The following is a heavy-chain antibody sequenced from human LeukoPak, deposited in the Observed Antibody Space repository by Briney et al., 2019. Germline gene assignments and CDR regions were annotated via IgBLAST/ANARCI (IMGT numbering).Heavy chain of an antibody. J-gene: IGHJ3*02. Sequence: SRTLSLTCTVSGGSISSGDYYWGWIRQPPGKGLEWIGYIYYSGSTYYNPSLKSRVTISVDTSKNQFSLKLSSVTAADTAVYYCARGVTVTTSDAFDIWGQGTMVTVSS. V-gene: IGHV4-30-4*01. CDR1: GGSISSGDYY. CDR3: ARGVTVTTSDAFDI. D-gene: IGHD4-17*01. CDR2: IYYSGST.